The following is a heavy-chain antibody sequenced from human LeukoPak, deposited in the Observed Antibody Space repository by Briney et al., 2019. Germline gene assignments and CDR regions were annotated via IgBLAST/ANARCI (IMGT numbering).Heavy chain of an antibody. J-gene: IGHJ4*02. CDR1: GYTFTGYY. D-gene: IGHD2-2*01. CDR3: APTSVSYFDY. Sequence: ASVKVSCKTSGYTFTGYYMHWVRQAPGQGLEWMGWINPNSGDTNYAQKFQGRVTMTRDTSISTACMELTRLTSDDTAVYYCAPTSVSYFDYWGQGTLVTVSS. V-gene: IGHV1-2*02. CDR2: INPNSGDT.